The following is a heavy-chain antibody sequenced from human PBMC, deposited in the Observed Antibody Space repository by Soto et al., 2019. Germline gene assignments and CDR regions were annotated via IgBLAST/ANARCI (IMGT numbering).Heavy chain of an antibody. J-gene: IGHJ4*02. Sequence: PSETLSLTCAVAGGSISSGGYSWSWIRQPPGKGLEWIGYMYHSGSTNYNPSLKSRVTVSVDKSKNQFSLKLNSVTAADTAVYYCAKKVAATTTTNPKGQFDYWGQGTLVTVSS. D-gene: IGHD1-26*01. CDR3: AKKVAATTTTNPKGQFDY. CDR2: MYHSGST. V-gene: IGHV4-30-2*01. CDR1: GGSISSGGYS.